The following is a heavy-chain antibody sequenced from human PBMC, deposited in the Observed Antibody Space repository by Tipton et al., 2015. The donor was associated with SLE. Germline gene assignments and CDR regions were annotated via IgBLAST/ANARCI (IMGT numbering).Heavy chain of an antibody. D-gene: IGHD3-10*01. Sequence: SLRLSCAASTFTFSSYAMHWVRQAPGRGLEWVAFMSNDGSNEHYADSVKGRFTISRDNSRNTLYLQMSSLRAEDTAVYYCARINRHNPWSNYHPTDAFDIWGQGTMVTVSS. CDR1: TFTFSSYA. CDR2: MSNDGSNE. J-gene: IGHJ3*02. V-gene: IGHV3-30*04. CDR3: ARINRHNPWSNYHPTDAFDI.